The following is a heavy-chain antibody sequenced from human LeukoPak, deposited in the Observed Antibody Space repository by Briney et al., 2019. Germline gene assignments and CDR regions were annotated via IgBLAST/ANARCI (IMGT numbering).Heavy chain of an antibody. D-gene: IGHD3-22*01. V-gene: IGHV4-61*02. CDR1: GGSISSGSYY. Sequence: SQTLSLTCTVSGGSISSGSYYWSWIRPPAGKGLEWIGRIYTSGSTNYNPSLKSRVTIAVDTSKNQFSLKLTSVTAADTAVYYCARETDYYDSSGPLGYWGQGTLVTVSS. CDR2: IYTSGST. CDR3: ARETDYYDSSGPLGY. J-gene: IGHJ4*02.